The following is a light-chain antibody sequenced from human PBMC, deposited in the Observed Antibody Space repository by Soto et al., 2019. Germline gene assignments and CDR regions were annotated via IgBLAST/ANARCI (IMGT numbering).Light chain of an antibody. V-gene: IGKV3-20*01. CDR2: DTS. CDR3: QQYGTSEII. CDR1: QTLSNSF. Sequence: EIVLTQSPGTLSLSPGERATLSCRASQTLSNSFIAWYQQKPGQAPRLLIYDTSSMATGVPDRYSASGSGTDFNLTISRLEPEDFAVFFCQQYGTSEIIFGQGTRLEIK. J-gene: IGKJ5*01.